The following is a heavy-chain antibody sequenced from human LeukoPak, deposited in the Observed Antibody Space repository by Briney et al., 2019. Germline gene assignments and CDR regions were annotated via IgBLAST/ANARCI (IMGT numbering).Heavy chain of an antibody. CDR1: GYTFTSYA. V-gene: IGHV1-69*13. J-gene: IGHJ5*02. D-gene: IGHD2-2*01. CDR3: ARLFTPRYCSTTSCYWKGWFDP. Sequence: GASVKVSCKASGYTFTSYAISWVRQAPGQGLEWMGGIIPIFGTANYAEKFQGRVTITADEFTSTAYMELSSLRSEDTAVYYCARLFTPRYCSTTSCYWKGWFDPWGQGTLVTVSS. CDR2: IIPIFGTA.